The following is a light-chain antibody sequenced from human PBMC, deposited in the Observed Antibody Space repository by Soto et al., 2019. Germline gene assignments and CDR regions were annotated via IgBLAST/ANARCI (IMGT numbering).Light chain of an antibody. CDR1: NIGSKS. CDR3: KVWASSSDPWV. V-gene: IGLV3-21*04. J-gene: IGLJ3*02. Sequence: SYELTQPPSVSVAPGKTARITCGGNNIGSKSVHWYQQKPGQAPVLVIYYDSDRPSGIPERFSGSNSGNTATLTISRVEAGDEADYYCKVWASSSDPWVFGGGTKLTVL. CDR2: YDS.